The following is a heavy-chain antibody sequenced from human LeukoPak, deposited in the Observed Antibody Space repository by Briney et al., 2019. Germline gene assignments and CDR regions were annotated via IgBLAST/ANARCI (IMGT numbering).Heavy chain of an antibody. D-gene: IGHD5-12*01. CDR2: MNPNSGNA. Sequence: ASVKGSCKAPGYTFTSYDINWVRQAPGQGLEWMGWMNPNSGNAGYAQKFQGRVTMTRNTSISTAYMELSSLRSEDTAVYYCAREVYSGYGCFDYWGQGTLVTVSS. V-gene: IGHV1-8*01. CDR3: AREVYSGYGCFDY. CDR1: GYTFTSYD. J-gene: IGHJ4*02.